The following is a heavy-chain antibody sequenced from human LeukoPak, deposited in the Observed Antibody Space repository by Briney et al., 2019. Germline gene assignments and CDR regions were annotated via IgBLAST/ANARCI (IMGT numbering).Heavy chain of an antibody. CDR2: INAGNGNT. CDR1: GYTFTSYA. D-gene: IGHD3-3*01. J-gene: IGHJ6*02. CDR3: ARDPLLRFLEWLSYGMDV. Sequence: ASVTVSCTASGYTFTSYAMHWVRQAPGQRLEWMGWINAGNGNTKYSQKFQGRVTITRDTSASTAYMELSSLRSEDTAVYYCARDPLLRFLEWLSYGMDVWGQGTTVTVSS. V-gene: IGHV1-3*01.